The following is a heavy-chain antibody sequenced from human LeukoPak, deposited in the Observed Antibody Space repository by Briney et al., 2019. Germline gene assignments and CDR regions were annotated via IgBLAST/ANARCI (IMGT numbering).Heavy chain of an antibody. V-gene: IGHV1-18*01. CDR2: ISVDNGDT. CDR3: ARANCAGDCYLKH. Sequence: ASVKVSCKASGYTFANYAITWVRQAPGQGLEYMGWISVDNGDTNDAQMLQGRVTMTTDTPTNTAYMELRGLRSDDTAVYYCARANCAGDCYLKHWGQGTLVTVSS. CDR1: GYTFANYA. D-gene: IGHD2-21*02. J-gene: IGHJ4*02.